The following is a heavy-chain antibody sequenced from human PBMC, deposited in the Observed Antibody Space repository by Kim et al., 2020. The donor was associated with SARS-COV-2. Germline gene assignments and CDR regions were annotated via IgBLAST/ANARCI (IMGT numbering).Heavy chain of an antibody. CDR1: GGSISSSSYY. D-gene: IGHD5-12*01. Sequence: SETLSLTCTVSGGSISSSSYYWGWIRQPPGKGLEWIGSIYYSGSTYYNPSLKSRVTISVDTSKNQFSLKLSSVTAADTAVYYCARHSTPNGYNPVDYWGQGTLVTVSS. V-gene: IGHV4-39*01. CDR3: ARHSTPNGYNPVDY. CDR2: IYYSGST. J-gene: IGHJ4*02.